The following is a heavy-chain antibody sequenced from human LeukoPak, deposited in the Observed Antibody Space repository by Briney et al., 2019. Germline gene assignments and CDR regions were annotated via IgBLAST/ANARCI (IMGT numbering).Heavy chain of an antibody. D-gene: IGHD3-22*01. CDR1: GGSISSYY. J-gene: IGHJ5*02. CDR3: ARGSDYYDSSGLNWFDP. CDR2: IYYSGST. V-gene: IGHV4-59*01. Sequence: SETLSLTCTVSGGSISSYYWSWIRQPPGKGLEWIGYIYYSGSTNYNPSLKSRVTISGDTSKNQFSLKLSSVTAADTAVYYCARGSDYYDSSGLNWFDPWGQGTLVTVSS.